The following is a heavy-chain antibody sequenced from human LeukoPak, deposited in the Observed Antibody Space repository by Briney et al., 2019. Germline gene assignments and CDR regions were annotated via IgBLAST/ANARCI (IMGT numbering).Heavy chain of an antibody. CDR2: INHSGST. J-gene: IGHJ5*02. D-gene: IGHD6-19*01. Sequence: SETLSLTCTVSGGSISSYYWSWIRQPPGKGLEWIGEINHSGSTNYNPSLKSRVTISVDTSKNQFSLKLSSVTAADTAVYYCARTRISIAVADYNWFDPWGQGTLVTVSS. CDR1: GGSISSYY. CDR3: ARTRISIAVADYNWFDP. V-gene: IGHV4-34*01.